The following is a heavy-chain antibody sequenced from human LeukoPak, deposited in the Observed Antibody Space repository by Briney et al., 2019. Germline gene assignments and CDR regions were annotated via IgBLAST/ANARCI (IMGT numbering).Heavy chain of an antibody. J-gene: IGHJ6*02. D-gene: IGHD2/OR15-2a*01. V-gene: IGHV4-59*01. CDR1: GDSINVYS. CDR3: ATSEKNRFYIHA. CDR2: MYYSGTT. Sequence: NPSETLSLTCTVSGDSINVYSWNWIRQSPGKGLEWIAYMYYSGTTNYNPSLENRVAISLDLSRHQFSLRLNSATAADTAVYFCATSEKNRFYIHAWGQGTTVIVSS.